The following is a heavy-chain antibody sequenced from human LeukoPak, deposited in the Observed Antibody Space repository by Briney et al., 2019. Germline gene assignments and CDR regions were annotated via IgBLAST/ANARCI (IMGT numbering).Heavy chain of an antibody. CDR1: GFTFSSYA. CDR3: AKGPSIAARLGWFDP. CDR2: ISGSGGSA. J-gene: IGHJ5*02. V-gene: IGHV3-23*01. Sequence: GGSLRLSCAASGFTFSSYAMSWVRQAPGKGLEWVSAISGSGGSAYYADSVKGRFTISRDNSKNTLYLQMNSLRAEDTAVYYCAKGPSIAARLGWFDPWGQGTLVTVSS. D-gene: IGHD6-6*01.